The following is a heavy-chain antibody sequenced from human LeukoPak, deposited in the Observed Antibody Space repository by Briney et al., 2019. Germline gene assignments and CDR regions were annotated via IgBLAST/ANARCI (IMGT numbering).Heavy chain of an antibody. CDR1: GFTFSSYW. CDR3: ARAGYSGYDFPFDY. CDR2: INSDGSST. Sequence: GGSLRLSCAASGFTFSSYWMHWVRHAPGKGLVWVSRINSDGSSTSYADSVKGRFTISRDNAKNTLYLQMNSLRAEDTAVYYCARAGYSGYDFPFDYWGQGTLVTVSS. V-gene: IGHV3-74*01. J-gene: IGHJ4*02. D-gene: IGHD5-12*01.